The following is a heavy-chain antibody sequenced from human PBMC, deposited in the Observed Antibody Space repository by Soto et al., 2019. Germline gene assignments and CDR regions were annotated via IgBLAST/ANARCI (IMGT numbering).Heavy chain of an antibody. D-gene: IGHD2-21*01. CDR2: IYVTGAV. J-gene: IGHJ5*02. CDR3: ARLRIATNNYKWFDP. Sequence: SETPSLTCSVSGAALNSGNYYWSWIRQVPGKGLEWIGHIYVTGAVDYNPSLRDRITISQDTSERQFSLNLRLVTAADTAVYYCARLRIATNNYKWFDPWGQGTLVTVSS. CDR1: GAALNSGNYY. V-gene: IGHV4-31*03.